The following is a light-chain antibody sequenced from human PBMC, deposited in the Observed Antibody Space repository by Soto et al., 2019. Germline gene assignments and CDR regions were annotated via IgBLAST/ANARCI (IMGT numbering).Light chain of an antibody. CDR3: QQYGSSPRT. CDR1: KIVDSFS. Sequence: EIVLTQSPGTLSLSPGERATLSCRASKIVDSFSLAWYQQRPGQAPRLLIYGASSRATGVPDRFSGSGSGTDFTLTIIRLEPEDFAVYYCQQYGSSPRTFGQGTKVEIK. V-gene: IGKV3-20*01. J-gene: IGKJ1*01. CDR2: GAS.